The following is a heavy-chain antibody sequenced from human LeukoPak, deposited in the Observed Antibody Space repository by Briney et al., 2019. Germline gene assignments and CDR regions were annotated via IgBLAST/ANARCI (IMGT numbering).Heavy chain of an antibody. V-gene: IGHV3-23*01. D-gene: IGHD1-26*01. CDR1: GFTFSNYA. J-gene: IGHJ4*02. Sequence: GGSLRLSCEASGFTFSNYAMTWVRQAPGKGLEWVSGVSGSGGSTYYADSVGGRFTISRDNFQNMMYLQMNSLRAEDTAIYYCARTGVGGGYRSDYWGQGTLVTVSS. CDR2: VSGSGGST. CDR3: ARTGVGGGYRSDY.